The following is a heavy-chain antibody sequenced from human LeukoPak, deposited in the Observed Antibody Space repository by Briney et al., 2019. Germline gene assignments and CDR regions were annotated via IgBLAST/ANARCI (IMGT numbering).Heavy chain of an antibody. V-gene: IGHV1-18*01. D-gene: IGHD4-23*01. CDR1: GYTFTSYG. Sequence: ASVKVSCKASGYTFTSYGINWVRQAPGQGLEWMGWISAYNGNTNYAQKLQGRVTMTTDTSTSTAYMELRSLRSDDTAVYYCARGAVGDGRLRWQPNDYWGQGTLVTVSS. J-gene: IGHJ4*02. CDR3: ARGAVGDGRLRWQPNDY. CDR2: ISAYNGNT.